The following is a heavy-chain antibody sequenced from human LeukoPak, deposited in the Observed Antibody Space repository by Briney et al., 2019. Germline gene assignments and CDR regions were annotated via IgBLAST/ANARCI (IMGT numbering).Heavy chain of an antibody. CDR3: AGEGIAVAGVDY. Sequence: GGSLRLSCAASGFTFSSYAMHWVRQAPGKGLEWVAVISYDGSNKYYADSVKGRFTISRDNSKNTLYLQMNSLRAEDTAVYYCAGEGIAVAGVDYWGQGTLVTVSS. CDR2: ISYDGSNK. D-gene: IGHD6-13*01. J-gene: IGHJ4*02. CDR1: GFTFSSYA. V-gene: IGHV3-30-3*01.